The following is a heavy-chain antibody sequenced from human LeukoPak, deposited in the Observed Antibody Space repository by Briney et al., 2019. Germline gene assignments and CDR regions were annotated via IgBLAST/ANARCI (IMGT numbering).Heavy chain of an antibody. Sequence: GGSLRLSCAASGFTFSDYYMNWIRQAPGRGLEWISYISSSGGNINYADSVQGRFTISRDNAKKSLYLQMSSLSAEDTAVYYCARIFWSGYGRTVSPYYFDFWGQGTLVTVSS. CDR1: GFTFSDYY. CDR2: ISSSGGNI. V-gene: IGHV3-11*04. CDR3: ARIFWSGYGRTVSPYYFDF. D-gene: IGHD3-3*01. J-gene: IGHJ4*02.